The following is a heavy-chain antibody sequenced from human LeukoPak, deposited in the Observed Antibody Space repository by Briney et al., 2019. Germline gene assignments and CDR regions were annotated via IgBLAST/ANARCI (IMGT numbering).Heavy chain of an antibody. CDR3: ARARNYYDNSGYLNY. J-gene: IGHJ4*02. V-gene: IGHV3-11*04. CDR1: GFTFSDYY. CDR2: ISSSGSTI. Sequence: PGGSLRLSCAASGFTFSDYYMSWIRQAPGKGLEWVSYISSSGSTIYYADSVKGRFTISRDNAENSLYLQMNSLRAEDTALYYCARARNYYDNSGYLNYWGQGTLVTVSS. D-gene: IGHD3-22*01.